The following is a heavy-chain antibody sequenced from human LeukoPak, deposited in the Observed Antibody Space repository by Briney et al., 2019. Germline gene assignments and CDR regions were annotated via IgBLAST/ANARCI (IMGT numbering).Heavy chain of an antibody. D-gene: IGHD2-15*01. CDR2: IKPDGSQK. Sequence: GGSLRLSCAASGFTFSHYWMSWVRQAPGRGLEWVANIKPDGSQKDYVDFVKGRFTISRDNAKNSLHLQMDSLRAEDTAVYFCAREDMWAFDIWGQGTMVTVSS. CDR3: AREDMWAFDI. V-gene: IGHV3-7*01. CDR1: GFTFSHYW. J-gene: IGHJ3*02.